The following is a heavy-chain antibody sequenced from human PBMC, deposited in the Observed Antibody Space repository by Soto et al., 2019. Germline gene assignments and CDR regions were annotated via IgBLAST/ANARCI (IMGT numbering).Heavy chain of an antibody. Sequence: QVHLVESGGGLVKPGGSLRLSCTVSGFAFRHNYLTWFRQAPGQGLEWLSYISTSGSPAYYADSVKGRFTISTDNAKKSLYLQMDSLRAEDTGVYYCATGGIYYEAWGQGTLVTVSS. CDR1: GFAFRHNY. CDR2: ISTSGSPA. J-gene: IGHJ5*02. V-gene: IGHV3-11*01. D-gene: IGHD1-26*01. CDR3: ATGGIYYEA.